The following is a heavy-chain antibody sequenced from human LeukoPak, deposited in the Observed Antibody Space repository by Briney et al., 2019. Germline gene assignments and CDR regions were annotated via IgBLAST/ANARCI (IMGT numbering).Heavy chain of an antibody. V-gene: IGHV3-7*01. CDR2: IRQDGSEK. Sequence: GGSLRLSCAASGFTFSSYWMTWVRQTPGKGLEWVANIRQDGSEKYYWDSVKGRFTISRDNAKNSVYLQMNSLRAEDTAVYYCTRDTGGSGSYPDYWGQGTLVTVSP. CDR1: GFTFSSYW. CDR3: TRDTGGSGSYPDY. D-gene: IGHD1-26*01. J-gene: IGHJ4*02.